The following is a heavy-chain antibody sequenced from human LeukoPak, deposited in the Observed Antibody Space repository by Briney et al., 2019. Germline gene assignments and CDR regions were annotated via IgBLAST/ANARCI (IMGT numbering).Heavy chain of an antibody. V-gene: IGHV1-69*05. D-gene: IGHD6-19*01. Sequence: SVKVSCKASGGTFSSYAISWVRQAPGQGLEWMGRIIPIFGTANYAQKFQGRVTITTDESTSTAYMELSSLRSEDTAAYYCARGLGYSSGWLTHFDYWGQGTLATVSS. J-gene: IGHJ4*02. CDR3: ARGLGYSSGWLTHFDY. CDR2: IIPIFGTA. CDR1: GGTFSSYA.